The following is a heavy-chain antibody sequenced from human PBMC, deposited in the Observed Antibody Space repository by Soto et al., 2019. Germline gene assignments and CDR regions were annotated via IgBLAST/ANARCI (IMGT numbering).Heavy chain of an antibody. J-gene: IGHJ4*02. Sequence: SEALFLTYTGSGYSITINSYFWSWIRHPPGRGLEWIGSIYYSGTTYYNPSLKSRVTISVDRSKNQFSLKLSSVTAADTAVYYCARHFSVDYFDYWGQGALVTVSS. V-gene: IGHV4-39*01. CDR2: IYYSGTT. CDR1: GYSITINSYF. CDR3: ARHFSVDYFDY.